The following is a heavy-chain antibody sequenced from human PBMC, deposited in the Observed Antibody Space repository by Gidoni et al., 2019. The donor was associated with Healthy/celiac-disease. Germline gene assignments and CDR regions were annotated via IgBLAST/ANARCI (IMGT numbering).Heavy chain of an antibody. Sequence: EVQLLESGGGLVQPGGSLRLSCAASGFSFSSDAMSWVRQAPGKGLEWVSTISGSGGSPYYADSVKGRFTISRDNSRNTLYLQMNSLRAEDTAVYYCAKEVVVTAIGDYFDYWGQGTLVTVSS. CDR3: AKEVVVTAIGDYFDY. CDR1: GFSFSSDA. CDR2: ISGSGGSP. J-gene: IGHJ4*02. V-gene: IGHV3-23*01. D-gene: IGHD2-21*02.